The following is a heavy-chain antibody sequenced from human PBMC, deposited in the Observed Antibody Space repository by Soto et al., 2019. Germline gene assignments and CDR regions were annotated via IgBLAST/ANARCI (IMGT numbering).Heavy chain of an antibody. CDR1: GFTFDDYA. D-gene: IGHD6-13*01. J-gene: IGHJ1*01. CDR2: INWNSGSI. Sequence: GGSLRLSCAASGFTFDDYAMHWVRQVPGKGLEWVSGINWNSGSIGYGDSVKGRFAISRDNAKNSLHLQMNSLSAEDTALYYCVKDESINWYSGHFRHWGQGTLVTVSS. CDR3: VKDESINWYSGHFRH. V-gene: IGHV3-9*01.